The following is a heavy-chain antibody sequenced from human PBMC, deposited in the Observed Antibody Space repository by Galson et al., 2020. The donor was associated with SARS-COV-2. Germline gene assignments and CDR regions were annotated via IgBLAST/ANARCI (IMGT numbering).Heavy chain of an antibody. CDR2: IASHGGST. CDR1: GFTFSSYA. V-gene: IGHV3-64*01. J-gene: IGHJ4*02. CDR3: ARARYTDNYSDF. D-gene: IGHD4-4*01. Sequence: GGSLRLSCVVSGFTFSSYAMQWVRQAPGKGLEFVSAIASHGGSTYYAKSVKDRFTISRDNSKNTLFLQMDSLRAEDMAVYFCARARYTDNYSDFWGQGTLVTVST.